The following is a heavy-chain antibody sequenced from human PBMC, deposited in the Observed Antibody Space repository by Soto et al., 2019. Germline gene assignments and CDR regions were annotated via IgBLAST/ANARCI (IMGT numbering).Heavy chain of an antibody. Sequence: GGSLRLSCAASGFTFSTYAMNWVRQAPGKGLEWVSAFSGSGGGTYYADSVKGRFTISRDNSKNTLYLQMNSLRAEDTAVYYCAKDYGSGLYYYYYMDVWGQGT. V-gene: IGHV3-23*01. D-gene: IGHD3-3*01. CDR2: FSGSGGGT. CDR1: GFTFSTYA. J-gene: IGHJ6*03. CDR3: AKDYGSGLYYYYYMDV.